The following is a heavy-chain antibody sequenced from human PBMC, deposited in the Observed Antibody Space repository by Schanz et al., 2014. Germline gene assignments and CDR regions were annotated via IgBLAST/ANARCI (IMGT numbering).Heavy chain of an antibody. V-gene: IGHV4-59*01. CDR3: ASTHWFGSGTTIVDY. CDR2: VNYIGST. J-gene: IGHJ4*02. CDR1: GGSIYNFF. Sequence: VQLQESGPRLVRPSETLSLTCTVSGGSIYNFFWTWIRQPPGKGLEWIGYVNYIGSTKYNPSLESRVTISADTSKKQFSLKMTSVTTADTAVYYCASTHWFGSGTTIVDYWGQGTLVTVSS. D-gene: IGHD3-10*01.